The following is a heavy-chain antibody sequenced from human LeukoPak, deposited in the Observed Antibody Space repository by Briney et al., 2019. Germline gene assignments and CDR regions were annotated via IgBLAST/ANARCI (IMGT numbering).Heavy chain of an antibody. CDR1: GFTVSSNY. V-gene: IGHV3-53*04. D-gene: IGHD2-2*02. CDR2: IYSGGST. CDR3: ARDRRYCSSTSCYTTGYYYYGMDV. J-gene: IGHJ6*02. Sequence: PGGSLRLSCAASGFTVSSNYMSWVRQAPGKGLEWVSVIYSGGSTYYADSVKGRFTISRHNSKNTLYLQMNSLRAEDTAVYYCARDRRYCSSTSCYTTGYYYYGMDVWGQGTTVTVSS.